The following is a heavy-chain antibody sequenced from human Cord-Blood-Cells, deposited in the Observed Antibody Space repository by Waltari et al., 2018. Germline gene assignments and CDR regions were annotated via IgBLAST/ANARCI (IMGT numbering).Heavy chain of an antibody. CDR1: GFTFSSYD. D-gene: IGHD5-12*01. CDR2: IGPAGDT. Sequence: EVQLVESGGGLVQPGGSLSLSCAASGFTFSSYDLHWVRQATGKGLEWVSAIGPAGDTYYPGSVKGRFTISRENAKNCLYLQMNSLRAGDTAVYYCARASTRGYSGYDYWGQGTLVTVSS. J-gene: IGHJ4*02. V-gene: IGHV3-13*01. CDR3: ARASTRGYSGYDY.